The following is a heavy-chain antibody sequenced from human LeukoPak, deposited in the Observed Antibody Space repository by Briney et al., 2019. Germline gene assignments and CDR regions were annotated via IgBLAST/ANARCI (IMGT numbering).Heavy chain of an antibody. V-gene: IGHV4-4*07. CDR2: IYSSGST. J-gene: IGHJ4*02. D-gene: IGHD5-18*01. Sequence: SETLSLTCAVSGGSINNYYWSWIRQPAGKGLEWIGRIYSSGSTNYSPSLKSRVTMSVDTSKTQFSLRLSSVTAADTAVYYCARGPDTRGYSYYFDYWGQGTLVSVSS. CDR1: GGSINNYY. CDR3: ARGPDTRGYSYYFDY.